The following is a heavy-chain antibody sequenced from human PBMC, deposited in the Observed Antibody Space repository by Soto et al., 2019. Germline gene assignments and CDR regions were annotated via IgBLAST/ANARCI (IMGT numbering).Heavy chain of an antibody. J-gene: IGHJ6*02. CDR2: MNPNSGNT. D-gene: IGHD5-12*01. CDR3: TRPKNELRFYSYNGIDV. Sequence: ASVKVSCKASGYTFTSYDINWVRQATGQGLEWMGWMNPNSGNTGYAQKFQGRVTMTRNTSISTAYMELSSLRSEDTAVYYCTRPKNELRFYSYNGIDVWGQGTTVTV. CDR1: GYTFTSYD. V-gene: IGHV1-8*01.